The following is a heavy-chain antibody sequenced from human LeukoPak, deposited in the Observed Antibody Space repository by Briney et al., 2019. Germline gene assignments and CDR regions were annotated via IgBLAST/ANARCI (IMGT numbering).Heavy chain of an antibody. V-gene: IGHV4-34*01. D-gene: IGHD4-11*01. J-gene: IGHJ6*04. CDR2: INHSGST. CDR1: GGSFSGYY. CDR3: AMSMTTPIGLDV. Sequence: SETLSLTCAVYGGSFSGYYWSWVRQPPGKGLEWIGEINHSGSTNYNPSLKSRVTISVDTSKNQFSLGLSSVTAADTAVYYCAMSMTTPIGLDVWGKGTTVTVSS.